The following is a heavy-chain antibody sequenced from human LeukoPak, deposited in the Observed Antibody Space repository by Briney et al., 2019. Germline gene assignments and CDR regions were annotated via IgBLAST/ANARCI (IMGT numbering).Heavy chain of an antibody. CDR1: GFTFSTSW. CDR2: MNQDGSEI. J-gene: IGHJ4*02. CDR3: ARGPRYGDFDY. D-gene: IGHD1-1*01. V-gene: IGHV3-7*01. Sequence: GGSLRLSCAASGFTFSTSWMTWIRQAPGKGLEWVASMNQDGSEIHYVDSVKGRFTISRDNAKNSLYLQMNSLRAEDTAVYYCARGPRYGDFDYWGQGTLVTVSS.